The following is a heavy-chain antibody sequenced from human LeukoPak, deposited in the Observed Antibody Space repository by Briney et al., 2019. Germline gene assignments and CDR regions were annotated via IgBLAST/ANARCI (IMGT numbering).Heavy chain of an antibody. CDR3: ARVTYVDDMLYQYFDY. V-gene: IGHV4-38-2*01. CDR2: IFHSGNS. D-gene: IGHD4-17*01. J-gene: IGHJ4*02. Sequence: SETLSLTCAVSSYSISSGSYWGWIRQSPGKGLEWVGSIFHSGNSYYNPSLKSRLTMSVDASKNQFSLKLTSVTAADTALYYCARVTYVDDMLYQYFDYWGQGILVTVSS. CDR1: SYSISSGSY.